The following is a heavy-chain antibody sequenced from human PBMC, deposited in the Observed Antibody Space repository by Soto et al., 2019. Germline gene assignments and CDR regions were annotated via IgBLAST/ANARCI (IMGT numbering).Heavy chain of an antibody. CDR1: GFTFTSSA. D-gene: IGHD3-3*01. V-gene: IGHV1-58*01. CDR3: AAGLNRITIFGVVIKNLNLDY. CDR2: IVVGSGNT. Sequence: ASVKVSCKASGFTFTSSAVQWVRQARGQRLEWIGWIVVGSGNTNYAQKFQERVTITRDMSTSTAYMELSSLRSEDTAVYYCAAGLNRITIFGVVIKNLNLDYWGQGTLVTV. J-gene: IGHJ4*02.